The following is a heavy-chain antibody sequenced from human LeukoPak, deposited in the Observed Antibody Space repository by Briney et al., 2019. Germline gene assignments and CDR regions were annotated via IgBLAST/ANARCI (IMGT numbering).Heavy chain of an antibody. Sequence: GGSLRLSCAASGFTVSSNYKSWVRQAPGKGLQWVSGTSGSGGSTSYADSVKGRFTISRDNSKNTLYLQMNSLRAEDTAVYYCAKTPYDILTGYYYFDYWGQGTLVTVSS. D-gene: IGHD3-9*01. CDR1: GFTVSSNY. J-gene: IGHJ4*02. CDR2: TSGSGGST. CDR3: AKTPYDILTGYYYFDY. V-gene: IGHV3-23*01.